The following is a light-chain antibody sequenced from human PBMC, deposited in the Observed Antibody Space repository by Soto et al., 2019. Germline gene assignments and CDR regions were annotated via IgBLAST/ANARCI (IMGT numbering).Light chain of an antibody. CDR2: GAS. Sequence: ELVLTQSSATLSLSPGERATLCCRAIQGVSSSYLAWYQQKPGQAPRLLIYGASSRATGIPDRFSGSGSGTDFTLTISRLEPEDFAVYYCQQYGSSSFTFGQGTRLEIK. J-gene: IGKJ5*01. V-gene: IGKV3-20*01. CDR3: QQYGSSSFT. CDR1: QGVSSSY.